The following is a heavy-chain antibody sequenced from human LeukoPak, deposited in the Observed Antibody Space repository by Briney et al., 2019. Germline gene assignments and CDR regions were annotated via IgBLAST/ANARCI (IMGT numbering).Heavy chain of an antibody. J-gene: IGHJ3*02. Sequence: ASVKVSCKASGYTFTGYYLHWVRQAPGQGLEWMGRINPNSGGTNYAQKFQGRVTMTRDTSISTAYMDLSRLRSDDTAVYYCAREGDESSSWLYDAFDIWGQGTMVTVSS. V-gene: IGHV1-2*06. CDR3: AREGDESSSWLYDAFDI. D-gene: IGHD6-13*01. CDR2: INPNSGGT. CDR1: GYTFTGYY.